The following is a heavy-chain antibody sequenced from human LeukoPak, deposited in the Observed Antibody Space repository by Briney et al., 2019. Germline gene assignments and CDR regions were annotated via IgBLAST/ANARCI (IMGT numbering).Heavy chain of an antibody. CDR3: ARSSSGWYYFDY. J-gene: IGHJ4*02. V-gene: IGHV4-59*12. CDR2: IYYSGST. D-gene: IGHD6-19*01. Sequence: SETLSLTCTVSGGSITSYYWSWIRQPPGKGLEWIGSIYYSGSTNYNPSLKSRVTISVDTSKNQFSLKLSSVTAADTAVYYCARSSSGWYYFDYWGQGTLVTVSS. CDR1: GGSITSYY.